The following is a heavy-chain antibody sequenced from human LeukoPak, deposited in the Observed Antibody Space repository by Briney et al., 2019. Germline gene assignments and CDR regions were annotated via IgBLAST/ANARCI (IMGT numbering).Heavy chain of an antibody. J-gene: IGHJ5*02. D-gene: IGHD4-17*01. V-gene: IGHV4-38-2*02. Sequence: SETLSLTCSVSGYNINKGYYWGWVRQPLGKGLEWIGAIYHSGTTYYNPSLKSRVTISVDKSKNQFSLKLSSVTAADTAVYYCARSDTTVTGLDPWGQGTLVSVSS. CDR3: ARSDTTVTGLDP. CDR1: GYNINKGYY. CDR2: IYHSGTT.